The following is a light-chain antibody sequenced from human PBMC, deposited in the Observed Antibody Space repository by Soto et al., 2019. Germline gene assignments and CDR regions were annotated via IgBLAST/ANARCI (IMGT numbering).Light chain of an antibody. CDR2: EVS. Sequence: QSVLTQPPSASGSPGQSVAISCTGTSSDVGGHNYVSWYQQHPGKAPKLMIYEVSKRPSGVPDRFSGSKSGNTASLTVSGLQAEDEADYYRSSYAGSNNPYVFGTGTKVTVL. CDR3: SSYAGSNNPYV. J-gene: IGLJ1*01. CDR1: SSDVGGHNY. V-gene: IGLV2-8*01.